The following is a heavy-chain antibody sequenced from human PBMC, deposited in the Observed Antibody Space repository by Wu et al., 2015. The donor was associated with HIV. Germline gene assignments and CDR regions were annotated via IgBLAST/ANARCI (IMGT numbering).Heavy chain of an antibody. CDR2: IYYSGST. CDR3: ARQGQWLDGDAFDI. V-gene: IGHV4-59*08. CDR1: NDSISSYY. J-gene: IGHJ3*02. D-gene: IGHD6-19*01. Sequence: QVQPQESGPGLVKPSETLSLICTVSNDSISSYYWSWIRQPPGKGLEWIGYIYYSGSTNYNPSLKSRVTISVDTSKNQFSLKLSSVTAADTAVYYCARQGQWLDGDAFDIWGQGTMVTVSS.